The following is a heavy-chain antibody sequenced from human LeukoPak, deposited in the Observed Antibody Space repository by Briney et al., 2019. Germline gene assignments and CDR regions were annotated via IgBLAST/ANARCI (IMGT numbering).Heavy chain of an antibody. CDR2: ISASGDTT. J-gene: IGHJ4*02. Sequence: PGGSLRLSCAASGFTFSSHVMTWVRQAPGKGLEWVSGISASGDTTYYADPVKGRFTISRDNAKTSLYLQMNSLRAEDTAVYYCARHLSGVTGYTYGRGIDYWGQGTLVTVSS. V-gene: IGHV3-23*01. D-gene: IGHD5-18*01. CDR1: GFTFSSHV. CDR3: ARHLSGVTGYTYGRGIDY.